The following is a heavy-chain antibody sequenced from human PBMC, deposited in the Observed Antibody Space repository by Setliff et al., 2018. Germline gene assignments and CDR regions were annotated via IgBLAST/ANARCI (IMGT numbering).Heavy chain of an antibody. CDR3: VSPDY. Sequence: GGSLRLSCAASGFTFDDYAMTWVRQAPGKGLEWVAVISYDESTKYYGDSVKGRFTISRDNSKNTLYLEMNIVRAEDTATYYCVSPDYWGQGTPVTVSS. V-gene: IGHV3-30*04. CDR2: ISYDESTK. J-gene: IGHJ4*02. CDR1: GFTFDDYA.